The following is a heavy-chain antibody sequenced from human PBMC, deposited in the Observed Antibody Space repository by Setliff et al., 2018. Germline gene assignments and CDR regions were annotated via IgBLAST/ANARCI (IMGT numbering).Heavy chain of an antibody. CDR2: IYTSGNT. Sequence: SETLSLTCTVSGNSISSDYWSWIRQPAGKGLEWIGRIYTSGNTNYNPSLKSRVTMSVDTSKKQFSLKLYSVTAADTAVYFCARVRITPYCMDVWGKGTPVTVSS. J-gene: IGHJ6*03. D-gene: IGHD3-10*01. CDR1: GNSISSDY. CDR3: ARVRITPYCMDV. V-gene: IGHV4-4*07.